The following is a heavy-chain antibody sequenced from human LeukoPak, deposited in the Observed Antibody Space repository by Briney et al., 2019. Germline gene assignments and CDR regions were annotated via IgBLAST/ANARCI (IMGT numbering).Heavy chain of an antibody. CDR3: ARTGYSSDYYGMDV. Sequence: SETLSLTCTVSGGSISSYYWSWIRQPPGKGLEWIGYVYYRGSTNYNPSLKSRVTISVDMSKNQFSLKLRSVTAADTAVYYCARTGYSSDYYGMDVWGQGTTVTVSS. CDR1: GGSISSYY. V-gene: IGHV4-59*01. J-gene: IGHJ6*02. CDR2: VYYRGST. D-gene: IGHD6-25*01.